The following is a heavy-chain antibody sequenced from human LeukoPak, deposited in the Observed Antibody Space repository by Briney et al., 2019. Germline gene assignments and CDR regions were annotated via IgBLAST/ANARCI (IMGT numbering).Heavy chain of an antibody. Sequence: SGGSLRLSCVTSGFTFSRFGMTWVRQPPGKGLKWVASFDGNADGTYYADSVKGRCTISRDNSKNTLYLQMNSLRAEDTAIYYCAKPRIIGLGWAQFDYWGQGSLVTVSS. CDR2: FDGNADGT. V-gene: IGHV3-23*01. D-gene: IGHD2-15*01. J-gene: IGHJ4*02. CDR3: AKPRIIGLGWAQFDY. CDR1: GFTFSRFG.